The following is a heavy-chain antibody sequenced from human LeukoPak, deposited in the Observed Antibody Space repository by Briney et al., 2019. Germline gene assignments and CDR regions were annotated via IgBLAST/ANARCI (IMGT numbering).Heavy chain of an antibody. CDR1: GGSISSGGYS. CDR3: ARAERGYYGSGSLFEFDY. V-gene: IGHV4-30-2*01. D-gene: IGHD3-10*01. J-gene: IGHJ4*02. Sequence: PSETLSLTCAVSGGSISSGGYSWSWIRQPPAKGLEWIGYIYHSGSTYYNPSLKSRVTISVDRSKNQFSLKLSSVTAADTAVYYCARAERGYYGSGSLFEFDYWGQGTLVTVSS. CDR2: IYHSGST.